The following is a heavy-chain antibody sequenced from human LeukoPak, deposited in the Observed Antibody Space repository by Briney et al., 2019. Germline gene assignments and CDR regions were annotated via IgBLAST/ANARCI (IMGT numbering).Heavy chain of an antibody. CDR2: IKQDGSEK. J-gene: IGHJ4*02. V-gene: IGHV3-7*01. CDR1: GFTFSSYW. Sequence: QTGGSLRLSCAASGFTFSSYWMSWVRQAPGKGLEWVANIKQDGSEKYYVDSVKGRFTISRDNDKNSLYLQMNSLRAEDTAVYYCARAKRRESNYYDSSGYDYWGQGTLVTVSS. D-gene: IGHD3-22*01. CDR3: ARAKRRESNYYDSSGYDY.